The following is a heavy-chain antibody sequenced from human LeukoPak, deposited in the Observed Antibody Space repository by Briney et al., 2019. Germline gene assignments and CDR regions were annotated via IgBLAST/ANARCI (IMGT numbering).Heavy chain of an antibody. D-gene: IGHD3-10*01. CDR1: GFTFSSYT. Sequence: QAGGSLGLSCAASGFTFSSYTMNWVRQAPGKGLEWVSYITSSGSTVYYADSVKGRFTISRDNAKNSLYLQMQSPTAEDTAVYFCARVGSSSKYYYYMDVWGKGTTVTVSS. CDR2: ITSSGSTV. V-gene: IGHV3-48*04. CDR3: ARVGSSSKYYYYMDV. J-gene: IGHJ6*03.